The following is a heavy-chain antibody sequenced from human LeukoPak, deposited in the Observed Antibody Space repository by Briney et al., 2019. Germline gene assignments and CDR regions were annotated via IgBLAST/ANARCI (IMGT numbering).Heavy chain of an antibody. CDR1: GGSISSYY. CDR2: IYYSGST. J-gene: IGHJ4*02. CDR3: ARGPGGYSYGYYFDY. V-gene: IGHV4-59*01. Sequence: SETLSLTCTVSGGSISSYYWSWIRQPPGKGLEWIGYIYYSGSTDYNPSLKSRVTISVDTSKNQFSLKLSSVTAADTAVYYCARGPGGYSYGYYFDYWGQGTLVTVSS. D-gene: IGHD5-18*01.